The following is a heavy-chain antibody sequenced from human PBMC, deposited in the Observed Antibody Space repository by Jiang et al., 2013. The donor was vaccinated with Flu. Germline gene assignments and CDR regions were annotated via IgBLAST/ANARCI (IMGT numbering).Heavy chain of an antibody. V-gene: IGHV4-59*01. Sequence: PGLVKPSETLSLTCTVSGGSISSYYWSWIRQPQEGTGVDWVYLLQWEHQLQPLPQESSHHISRRTSKNQFSLKLSSVTAADTAVYYCARDYCSGGSCHVFDLWGRGTLVTVSS. CDR2: LLQWEH. D-gene: IGHD2-15*01. CDR1: GGSISSYY. J-gene: IGHJ2*01. CDR3: ARDYCSGGSCHVFDL.